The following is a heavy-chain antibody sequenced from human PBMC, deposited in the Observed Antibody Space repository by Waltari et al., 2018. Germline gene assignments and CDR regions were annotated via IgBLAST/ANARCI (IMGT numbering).Heavy chain of an antibody. Sequence: EVQLVESGGGLVQPGGSLRLSCAASGFTFSNYAMSWVRQAPGKRLEWLSLISGSGTNYADSVKGRFTISRDNSKNTLYLQMNSLRAEDTAVYYCAPRAGGFDYGDPVRNDYWGQGTLVTVSS. CDR1: GFTFSNYA. V-gene: IGHV3-23*04. CDR2: ISGSGT. D-gene: IGHD4-17*01. CDR3: APRAGGFDYGDPVRNDY. J-gene: IGHJ4*02.